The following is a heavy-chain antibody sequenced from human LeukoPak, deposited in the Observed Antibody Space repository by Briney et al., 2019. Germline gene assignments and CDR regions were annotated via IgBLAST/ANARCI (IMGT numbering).Heavy chain of an antibody. J-gene: IGHJ5*02. V-gene: IGHV4-31*03. CDR3: AREWRWLQFGIPAPANWFDP. D-gene: IGHD5-24*01. Sequence: SETLSLTCTVSGGSISSGGYYWSWIRQHPGKGLEWIGYIYYSGSTYYNPSLKSRVTISVDTSKNQFSLKLSSVTAADTAVYYCAREWRWLQFGIPAPANWFDPWGQGTLVTVSS. CDR1: GGSISSGGYY. CDR2: IYYSGST.